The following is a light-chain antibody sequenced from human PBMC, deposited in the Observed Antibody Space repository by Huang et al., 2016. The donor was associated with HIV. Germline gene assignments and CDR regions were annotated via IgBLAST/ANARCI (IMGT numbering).Light chain of an antibody. Sequence: EIVLTQSPGTLSLSPGERATLSCRASQSVSSSYLAWYQQKPGQAPSLLIYGASSRATGIPDRFSGSGSGTDFTLTISRLEPEDFAVYYCQQYNNLRYTFGQGTKLEIK. CDR3: QQYNNLRYT. CDR1: QSVSSSY. J-gene: IGKJ2*01. CDR2: GAS. V-gene: IGKV3-20*01.